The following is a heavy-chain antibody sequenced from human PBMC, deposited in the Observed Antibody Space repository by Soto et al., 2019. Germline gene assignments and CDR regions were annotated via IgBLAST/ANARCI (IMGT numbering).Heavy chain of an antibody. CDR3: ARSSAARPPTSGMDV. CDR1: GGSISSYY. V-gene: IGHV4-59*01. D-gene: IGHD6-6*01. Sequence: QVQLQESGPGLVKPSETLSLTCTVSGGSISSYYWSWIRQPPGKGLEWIGYIYYSGSTNYNPSLKSRVTISVDTSKIQFSLKLSSVTAADTAVYYCARSSAARPPTSGMDVWGQGTTVTVSS. J-gene: IGHJ6*02. CDR2: IYYSGST.